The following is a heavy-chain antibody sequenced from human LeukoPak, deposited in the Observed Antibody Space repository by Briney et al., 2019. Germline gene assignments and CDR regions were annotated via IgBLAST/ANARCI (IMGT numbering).Heavy chain of an antibody. CDR3: AILIDGSGRIGAFDI. D-gene: IGHD3-10*01. CDR2: ISGDGGST. Sequence: GGSLRLSCAASGSTFDDYAMHWVRQAPGKGLEWVSLISGDGGSTYYADSVKGRFTISRDNSKNSLYLQMNSLRTEDTALYYCAILIDGSGRIGAFDIWGQGTMVTVSS. J-gene: IGHJ3*02. CDR1: GSTFDDYA. V-gene: IGHV3-43*02.